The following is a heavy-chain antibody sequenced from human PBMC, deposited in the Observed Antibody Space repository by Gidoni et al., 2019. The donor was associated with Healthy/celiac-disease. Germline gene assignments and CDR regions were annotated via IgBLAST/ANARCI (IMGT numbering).Heavy chain of an antibody. V-gene: IGHV3-30*04. Sequence: QVQLVESGGGVVQPGRSLRLSCAASGFTFSSSAMHWVRQAPGKGLEWVAVISYDGSNKYYADSVKGRFTISRDNSKNTLYLQMNSLRAEDTAVYYCARGPDGWNLGRHYYYYMDVWGKGTTVTVSS. CDR3: ARGPDGWNLGRHYYYYMDV. CDR1: GFTFSSSA. CDR2: ISYDGSNK. J-gene: IGHJ6*03. D-gene: IGHD1-1*01.